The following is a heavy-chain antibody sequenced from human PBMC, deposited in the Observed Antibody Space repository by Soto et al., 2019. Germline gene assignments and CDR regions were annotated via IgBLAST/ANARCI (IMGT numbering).Heavy chain of an antibody. J-gene: IGHJ6*02. CDR3: AKDFDSYSSGRYGMDV. CDR1: VFTFSIHA. CDR2: ISSGGDNT. Sequence: GGSLRLSWACSVFTFSIHAMICVLQAPGEGLEWVSTISSGGDNTYSADSVKGRFTISRDNSKNTLYLQMNSLRAEDTAVYYCAKDFDSYSSGRYGMDVWGQGTTVTVSS. V-gene: IGHV3-23*01. D-gene: IGHD6-19*01.